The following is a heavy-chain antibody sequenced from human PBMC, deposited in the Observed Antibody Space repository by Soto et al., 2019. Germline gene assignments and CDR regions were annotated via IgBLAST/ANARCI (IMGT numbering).Heavy chain of an antibody. CDR3: ARRKVVITTDSNDFYCAMDV. Sequence: SETLSLTCTVSGGSISAHTHYWSWIRQSPGGGLEWIASIYYSGTTYYNPSLQNRLTISADRSKNQVSLLLTSVTAADTAVYYCARRKVVITTDSNDFYCAMDVWGPGTTVTVSS. V-gene: IGHV4-39*01. J-gene: IGHJ6*02. CDR1: GGSISAHTHY. CDR2: IYYSGTT. D-gene: IGHD2-15*01.